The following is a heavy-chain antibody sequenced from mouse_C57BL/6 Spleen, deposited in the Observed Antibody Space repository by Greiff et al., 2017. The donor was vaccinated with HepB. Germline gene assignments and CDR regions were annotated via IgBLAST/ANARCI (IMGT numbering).Heavy chain of an antibody. CDR1: GYTFTSYW. Sequence: QVQLKQPGAELVKPGASVKLSCKASGYTFTSYWMHWVKQRPGQGLEWIGMIHPNSGSTNYNEKFKSKATLTVDKSSSTAYMQRSSLASEDSAVYCCARDYYGSRGYFDVWGTGTTVTVSS. J-gene: IGHJ1*03. CDR2: IHPNSGST. CDR3: ARDYYGSRGYFDV. D-gene: IGHD1-1*01. V-gene: IGHV1-64*01.